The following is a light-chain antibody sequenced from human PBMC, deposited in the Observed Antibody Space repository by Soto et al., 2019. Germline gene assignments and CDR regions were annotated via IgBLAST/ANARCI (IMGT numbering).Light chain of an antibody. V-gene: IGLV2-11*01. Sequence: QSALTQPRSVSGSLGQSVTISCTGTSSDVGTYNYVSWYQQHPGKAPKVMIYDVSERPSGVTDRFSGSKSGNTASLTSSGLQAEDEADYCCCSYAGSPRYVLGPGTKVTVL. CDR3: CSYAGSPRYV. J-gene: IGLJ1*01. CDR1: SSDVGTYNY. CDR2: DVS.